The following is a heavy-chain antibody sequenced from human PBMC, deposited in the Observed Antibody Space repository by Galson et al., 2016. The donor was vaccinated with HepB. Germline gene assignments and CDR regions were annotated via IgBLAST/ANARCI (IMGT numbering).Heavy chain of an antibody. CDR2: ISGSGAAT. V-gene: IGHV3-23*01. D-gene: IGHD5-24*01. CDR3: AKDLKDGTYYLDY. J-gene: IGHJ4*02. Sequence: MTWVRQAPGKGLEWVAAISGSGAATYYADSVQGRFSISRDNAKNTLDLQMNSLRAEDTAVYFCAKDLKDGTYYLDYWGQGTLVTVTA.